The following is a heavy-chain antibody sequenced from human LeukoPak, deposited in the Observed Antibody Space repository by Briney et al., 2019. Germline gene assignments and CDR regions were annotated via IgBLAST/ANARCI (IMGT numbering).Heavy chain of an antibody. CDR2: IYSGGST. J-gene: IGHJ4*02. D-gene: IGHD3-10*01. CDR3: VKTYGMGSFSN. CDR1: GFTVSSNS. V-gene: IGHV3-66*01. Sequence: TGGSLRLSCAASGFTVSSNSMSWVRQAPGKGLEWVAIIYSGGSTNYADSVKGRFVISRDNSKNTLYLQMSSLRAEDAAVYYCVKTYGMGSFSNWGQGTLVTVSS.